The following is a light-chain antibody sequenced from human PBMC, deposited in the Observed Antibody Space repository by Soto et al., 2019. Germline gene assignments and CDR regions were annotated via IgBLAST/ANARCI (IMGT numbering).Light chain of an antibody. V-gene: IGKV3-20*01. Sequence: EIVLTQSPGTLSLSPGEGATLSCRASQSVSNNYLAWYQQKPGQAPRLLIYGASSRATGIQDRFSGSGSGTDFTLTITRLEPEDFAVYYCQQYGGSPLVTFGGGTKVDIK. CDR2: GAS. CDR3: QQYGGSPLVT. J-gene: IGKJ4*01. CDR1: QSVSNNY.